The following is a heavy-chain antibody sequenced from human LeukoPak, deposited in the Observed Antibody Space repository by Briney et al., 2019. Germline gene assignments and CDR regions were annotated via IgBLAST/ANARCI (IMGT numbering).Heavy chain of an antibody. CDR1: GFTFSSYA. V-gene: IGHV3-30-3*01. CDR3: AREYYDFWSGYYTGYFDY. J-gene: IGHJ4*02. CDR2: ISYDESNK. D-gene: IGHD3-3*01. Sequence: GGSLRLSCAASGFTFSSYAMHWVRQAPGKGLEWVAVISYDESNKYYADSVKGRFTISRDNSKNTLYLQMNSLRAEDTAVYYCAREYYDFWSGYYTGYFDYWGQGTLVTVSS.